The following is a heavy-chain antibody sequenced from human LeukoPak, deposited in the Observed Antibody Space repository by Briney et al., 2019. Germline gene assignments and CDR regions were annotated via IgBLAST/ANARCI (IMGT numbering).Heavy chain of an antibody. CDR2: IRYEGSNK. Sequence: PGGSLRLSCAASGFTFSSYGMHWVRQAPGKGLEWVAFIRYEGSNKYYADSVKGRFTISRDNSKNTLYLQMNSLRAEDTAVYYCAKDYGDYGFDPWGQGTLVTVSS. J-gene: IGHJ5*02. D-gene: IGHD4-17*01. CDR3: AKDYGDYGFDP. CDR1: GFTFSSYG. V-gene: IGHV3-30*02.